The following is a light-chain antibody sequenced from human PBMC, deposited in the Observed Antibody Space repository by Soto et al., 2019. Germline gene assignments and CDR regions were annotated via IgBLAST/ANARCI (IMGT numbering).Light chain of an antibody. CDR3: SSYTTSNTYV. Sequence: QSALTQPASVSGSPGQSITFSCTGTSSDIGVYNYVSWYQQHPGKAPKLMIYEVNNRPSGVSNRFSGSKSGNTASLTISGLQAEDEADYYCSSYTTSNTYVFGTGTNVTV. J-gene: IGLJ1*01. V-gene: IGLV2-14*01. CDR2: EVN. CDR1: SSDIGVYNY.